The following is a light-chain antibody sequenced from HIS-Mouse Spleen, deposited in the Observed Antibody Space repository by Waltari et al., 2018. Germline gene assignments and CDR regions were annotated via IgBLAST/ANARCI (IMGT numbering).Light chain of an antibody. CDR3: CSYAGSSTSVV. CDR2: EGS. Sequence: QSALTQPASVSGSPGQSIPISCPGTSSDGGSNNLVSWYQQHPGKAPKLMIYEGSKRPSGVSNRFSGSKSGNTASLTISGLQAEDEADYYCCSYAGSSTSVVFGGGTKLTVL. CDR1: SSDGGSNNL. J-gene: IGLJ2*01. V-gene: IGLV2-23*01.